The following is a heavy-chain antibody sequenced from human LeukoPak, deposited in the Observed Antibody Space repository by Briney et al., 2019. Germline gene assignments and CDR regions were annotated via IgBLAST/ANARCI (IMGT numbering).Heavy chain of an antibody. CDR3: AREIWTPRNGYSSGWYGH. J-gene: IGHJ5*02. V-gene: IGHV1-69*05. CDR1: GGTFSSYA. Sequence: SVKVSCXASGGTFSSYAISWVRQAPGQGLEWMGRIIPIFGTANYAQKCQGRVTITTDESTSTAYMELSSLRSEDTAVYYCAREIWTPRNGYSSGWYGHWGQGTLVTVSS. CDR2: IIPIFGTA. D-gene: IGHD6-19*01.